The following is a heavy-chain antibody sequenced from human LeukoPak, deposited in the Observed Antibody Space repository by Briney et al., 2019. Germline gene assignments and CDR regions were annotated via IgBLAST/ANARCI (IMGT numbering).Heavy chain of an antibody. CDR3: ARGGFDWLLFNYYYYMDV. D-gene: IGHD3-9*01. V-gene: IGHV3-48*04. Sequence: DPGGSLRLSCAASGFTFSSYSMNWVRQAPGKGLEWVSYISSSSSTIHYADSVKGRFTISRDNAKNSLYLQMNSLRAEDTAVYYCARGGFDWLLFNYYYYMDVWGKGTTVTISS. J-gene: IGHJ6*03. CDR2: ISSSSSTI. CDR1: GFTFSSYS.